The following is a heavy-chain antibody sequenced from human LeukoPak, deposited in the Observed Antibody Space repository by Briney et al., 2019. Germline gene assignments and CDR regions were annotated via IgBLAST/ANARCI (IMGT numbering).Heavy chain of an antibody. CDR3: ARAGPWWPRAFETCFDY. Sequence: GGSLRLSCAASGFTVSSNYMSWVRQAPGKGLEWVSVIYSGGSTYYADSVKGRFTISRDNSKNTLYLQMNSLRAEDTALYYCARAGPWWPRAFETCFDYWGQGTLVTVSS. D-gene: IGHD2-8*02. CDR1: GFTVSSNY. V-gene: IGHV3-53*01. J-gene: IGHJ4*02. CDR2: IYSGGST.